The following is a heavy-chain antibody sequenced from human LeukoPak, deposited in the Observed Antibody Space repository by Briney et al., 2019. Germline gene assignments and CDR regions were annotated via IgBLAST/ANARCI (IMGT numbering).Heavy chain of an antibody. CDR1: GGTLSNYA. D-gene: IGHD1-20*01. CDR2: IIPFLDTA. Sequence: SVRVSCKVSGGTLSNYAISWVRQAPGQGLEWMGRIIPFLDTADYTQRFRGRVTFTADKSARTAYMHLSSLRSEDTAVYYCARDSALLDITILNFDSWGQGTLVTVSS. J-gene: IGHJ4*02. CDR3: ARDSALLDITILNFDS. V-gene: IGHV1-69*04.